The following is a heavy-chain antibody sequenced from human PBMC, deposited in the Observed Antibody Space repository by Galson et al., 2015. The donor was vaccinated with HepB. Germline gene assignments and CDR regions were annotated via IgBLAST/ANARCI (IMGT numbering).Heavy chain of an antibody. CDR1: GFIFSSYA. CDR2: ISGDGSVT. J-gene: IGHJ4*02. CDR3: ARRFASTVVTMGFDY. D-gene: IGHD4-23*01. Sequence: SLRLSCAASGFIFSSYAMHWVRQAPGKGLDWVSAISGDGSVTYYGDPVRGRFTFSRDNSKNTLYLQMNSLTAEDTAIYYCARRFASTVVTMGFDYWGQGTLVTVSS. V-gene: IGHV3-23*01.